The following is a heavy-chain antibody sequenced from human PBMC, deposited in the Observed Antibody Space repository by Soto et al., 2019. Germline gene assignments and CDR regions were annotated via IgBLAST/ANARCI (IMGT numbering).Heavy chain of an antibody. CDR2: IKQGESEK. CDR1: GFTFSSYW. Sequence: SGWSLRLSCATSGFTFSSYWMSWVRQPPGKGLEWVATIKQGESEKYYVDSVKGRFTVSRDNAKNSLYLQMNTLRAEDTAAYYCARGDYFDRRFDYWGQGALVTVSS. J-gene: IGHJ4*02. V-gene: IGHV3-7*03. D-gene: IGHD3-22*01. CDR3: ARGDYFDRRFDY.